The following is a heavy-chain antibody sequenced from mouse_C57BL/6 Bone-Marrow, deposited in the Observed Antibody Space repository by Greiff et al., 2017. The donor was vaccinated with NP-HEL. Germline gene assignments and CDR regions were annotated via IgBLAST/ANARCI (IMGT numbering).Heavy chain of an antibody. CDR2: INPGSGGT. CDR3: ARSGGLLPHWYGDV. Sequence: LVESGAELVRPGTSVKVSCKASGYAFTNYLIEWVKQRPGQGLEWIGVINPGSGGTNYNEKFKGKATLTADTSSSTAYMQLSSLTSADSAVYVCARSGGLLPHWYGDVWGTGTTVTVSS. J-gene: IGHJ1*03. V-gene: IGHV1-54*01. D-gene: IGHD2-3*01. CDR1: GYAFTNYL.